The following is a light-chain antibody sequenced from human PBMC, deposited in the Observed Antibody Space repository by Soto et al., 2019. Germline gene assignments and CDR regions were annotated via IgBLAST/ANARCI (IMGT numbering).Light chain of an antibody. J-gene: IGKJ1*01. CDR2: GAS. CDR3: QQYDNWPT. CDR1: QSVSSSY. V-gene: IGKV3-15*01. Sequence: EIVLTQSPGTLSFSPGERATLSCRASQSVSSSYLAWYQQKAGQAPTLLIYGASTRATGIPARLSGSGSGTEFTITISSLQSEDFAVYYCQQYDNWPTFGQGTKV.